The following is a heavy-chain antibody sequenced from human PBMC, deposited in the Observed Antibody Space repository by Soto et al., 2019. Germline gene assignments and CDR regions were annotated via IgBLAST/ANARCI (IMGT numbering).Heavy chain of an antibody. J-gene: IGHJ4*02. V-gene: IGHV3-74*01. CDR3: ARDSYYDSLDY. D-gene: IGHD3-22*01. CDR2: INSDGSST. Sequence: LRLSCAASGFTFSSYWMHWVRQAPGKGLVWVSRINSDGSSTSYADPVKGRFTISRDNAKNTLYLQMNSLRAEDTAVYYCARDSYYDSLDYWGQGTLVTVSS. CDR1: GFTFSSYW.